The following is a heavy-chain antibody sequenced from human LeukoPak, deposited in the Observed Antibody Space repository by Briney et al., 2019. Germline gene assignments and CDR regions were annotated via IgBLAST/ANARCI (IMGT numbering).Heavy chain of an antibody. CDR3: ARGLGYCSGRTCYSGNY. CDR1: GGSISSYY. V-gene: IGHV4-59*01. J-gene: IGHJ4*01. D-gene: IGHD2-15*01. CDR2: THYSGIA. Sequence: SETLSLTCTVSGGSISSYYWSWIRQPPGKGLEWIGYTHYSGIASYNPSLKSRVTISLDTSNDRFSLKLNSVTAADTAVYFCARGLGYCSGRTCYSGNYWGRGTLVTVSS.